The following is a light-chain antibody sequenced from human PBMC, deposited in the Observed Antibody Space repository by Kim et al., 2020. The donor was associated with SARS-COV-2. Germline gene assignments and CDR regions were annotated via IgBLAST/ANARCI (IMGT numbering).Light chain of an antibody. CDR3: AAWDDSLNGHLV. Sequence: GVAITGSGSSSKIGSNTVTWYQQLPGSAPQLLMYRNDQRPSGVPDRFSGSKSGTSASLAISGLQSEDEADYYCAAWDDSLNGHLVFGGGTKLTVL. V-gene: IGLV1-44*01. CDR1: SSKIGSNT. CDR2: RND. J-gene: IGLJ2*01.